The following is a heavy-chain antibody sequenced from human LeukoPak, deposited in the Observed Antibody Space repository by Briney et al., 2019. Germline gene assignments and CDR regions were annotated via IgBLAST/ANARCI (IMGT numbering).Heavy chain of an antibody. V-gene: IGHV3-30*03. D-gene: IGHD3-22*01. CDR3: AGSADYYDSSGPGTDWFDP. J-gene: IGHJ5*02. CDR2: ISYDGSNK. Sequence: GRSLRLSCAASAFTFSSYGMHWVRQAPGKGLEWVAVISYDGSNKYYADSVKGRFTISRDNSKNTLYLQMNSLRAEDTAVYYCAGSADYYDSSGPGTDWFDPWGQGTLVTVSS. CDR1: AFTFSSYG.